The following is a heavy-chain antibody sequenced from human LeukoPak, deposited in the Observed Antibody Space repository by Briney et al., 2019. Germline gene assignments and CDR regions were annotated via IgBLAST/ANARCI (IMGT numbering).Heavy chain of an antibody. J-gene: IGHJ3*02. D-gene: IGHD2-15*01. CDR2: IYSGGST. V-gene: IGHV3-53*01. Sequence: GGSLRLSCAASGFTVSGNYMSWVRQAPGKGLEWVSVIYSGGSTYYADSVKGRFTIPRDNAKNSLYLQMNSLRAEDTAVYYCARDHGGYCSGGSCPPSGAFDIWGQGTMVTVSS. CDR3: ARDHGGYCSGGSCPPSGAFDI. CDR1: GFTVSGNY.